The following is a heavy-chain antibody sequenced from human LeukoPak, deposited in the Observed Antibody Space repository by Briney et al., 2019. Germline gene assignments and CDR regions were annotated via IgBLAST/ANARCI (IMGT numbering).Heavy chain of an antibody. D-gene: IGHD1-14*01. J-gene: IGHJ4*02. CDR2: IKQDGSEK. CDR1: GFIFNNYW. CDR3: ARAHRSRAFDY. V-gene: IGHV3-7*01. Sequence: AGSLRLSCAASGFIFNNYWTSWVRQAPGKGLEWLANIKQDGSEKYYVDSVKGRFTISRDNAKNSLYLQMNSLRAEDTAVYYCARAHRSRAFDYWGQGTLVTVSS.